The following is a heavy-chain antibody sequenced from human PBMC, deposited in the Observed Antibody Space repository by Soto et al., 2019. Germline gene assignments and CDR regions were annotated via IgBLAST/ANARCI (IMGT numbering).Heavy chain of an antibody. CDR2: ISAYNGNT. V-gene: IGHV1-18*04. Sequence: VAXVKVSWTTSGYTFPSYGISWVRQATGKGLEWMGWISAYNGNTNYAQKLQGRVTMTTDTSTSTAYMELRSLRSDDTALYYCARVPTNYYYGMDVSGQGTTVTVSS. CDR1: GYTFPSYG. J-gene: IGHJ6*02. D-gene: IGHD1-1*01. CDR3: ARVPTNYYYGMDV.